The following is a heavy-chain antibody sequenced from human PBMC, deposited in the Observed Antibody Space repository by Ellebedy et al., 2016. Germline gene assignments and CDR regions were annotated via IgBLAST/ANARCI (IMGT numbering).Heavy chain of an antibody. CDR2: VDPSDSYS. V-gene: IGHV5-10-1*01. J-gene: IGHJ4*02. D-gene: IGHD6-19*01. Sequence: GESLKISCKGSGYSFTTYWISWVRQMPGKGLAWIGRVDPSDSYSNYSPSFQGHVTISTDKSITTAYLQWSSLKASDTAMYYCARLDSDSSGWDFDYWGQGTLVTVSS. CDR1: GYSFTTYW. CDR3: ARLDSDSSGWDFDY.